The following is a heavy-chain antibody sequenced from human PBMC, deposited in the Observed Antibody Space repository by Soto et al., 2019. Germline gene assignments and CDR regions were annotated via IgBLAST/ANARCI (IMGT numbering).Heavy chain of an antibody. V-gene: IGHV3-21*01. CDR3: ARDPVVVAGISFDY. J-gene: IGHJ4*02. CDR1: GFPVSSNY. Sequence: PGGSLRLSCAASGFPVSSNYMNWVRQAPGKGLEWVSSINSSSNIYYADSVKGRFTISRDNAKNSLYLQMNSLRAEDTAVYYCARDPVVVAGISFDYWGQGTLVTVSS. D-gene: IGHD6-19*01. CDR2: INSSSNI.